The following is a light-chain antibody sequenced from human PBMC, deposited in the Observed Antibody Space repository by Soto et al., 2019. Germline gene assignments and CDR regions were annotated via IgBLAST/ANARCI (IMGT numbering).Light chain of an antibody. CDR1: SSHIGTSS. J-gene: IGLJ1*01. CDR2: TTN. CDR3: AAWDDSLNGHV. V-gene: IGLV1-44*01. Sequence: QSVLTQPHSASGTPGQRVTISCSGSSSHIGTSSVHWFQQLPGTAPKLLISTTNQRPSGVPERFSGSKSGTSASLAISGFQSEDEADYYCAAWDDSLNGHVFGTGTKVTVL.